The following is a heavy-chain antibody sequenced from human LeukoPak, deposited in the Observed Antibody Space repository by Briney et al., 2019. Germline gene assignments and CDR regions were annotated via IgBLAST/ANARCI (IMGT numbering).Heavy chain of an antibody. CDR1: GGSISSSSYY. Sequence: PSETLSLTCTVSGGSISSSSYYWGWIRQPPGKGLKWIGSIYYSGSTNQNPSLKSRVTISVDTSKNQFSLKLSSVTAADTAVYYCARHSGGTYYVSLDPWGQGTLVTVSS. J-gene: IGHJ5*02. D-gene: IGHD1-26*01. CDR3: ARHSGGTYYVSLDP. V-gene: IGHV4-39*01. CDR2: IYYSGST.